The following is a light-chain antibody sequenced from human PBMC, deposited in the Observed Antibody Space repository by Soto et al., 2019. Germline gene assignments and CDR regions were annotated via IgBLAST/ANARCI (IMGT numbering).Light chain of an antibody. V-gene: IGLV2-14*03. Sequence: QSVLTQPASVSGSPGQSVTISCTGTSSDVGRYNYVSWYQQYPGRAPKLISFDVTNRPSGVSPRFSGSKSGNTASLTISGLQAADEADYYCNSYTGTIARYDFGTGTKVTVL. CDR2: DVT. CDR1: SSDVGRYNY. J-gene: IGLJ1*01. CDR3: NSYTGTIARYD.